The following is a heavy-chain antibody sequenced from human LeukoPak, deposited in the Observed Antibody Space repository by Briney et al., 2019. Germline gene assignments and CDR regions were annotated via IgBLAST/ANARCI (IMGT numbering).Heavy chain of an antibody. V-gene: IGHV4-39*01. CDR3: ARSGNDNGDYRGAFLL. D-gene: IGHD4-17*01. CDR1: GGSISSSSYY. CDR2: IHYSGST. J-gene: IGHJ3*01. Sequence: SETLSLTCTVSGGSISSSSYYWAWIRQPPGKGLEWIGSIHYSGSTYYSPSLKSRLTISVDTSKNQLYLNLSSVTAADTAVYYCARSGNDNGDYRGAFLLWRRGTMVTVSS.